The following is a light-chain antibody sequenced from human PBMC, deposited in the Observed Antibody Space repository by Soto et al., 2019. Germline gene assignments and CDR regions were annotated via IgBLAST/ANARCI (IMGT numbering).Light chain of an antibody. CDR3: ATWEDSLDGYV. V-gene: IGLV1-44*01. J-gene: IGLJ1*01. CDR1: SSNIGSNT. Sequence: QSVLPQPPSASGTPGQRVTISCSGSSSNIGSNTVNWYQQLPGTAPKLLIYSHNQRPSGVPDRFSVSKSGTSASLAISGLQSEDEADYYCATWEDSLDGYVFGTGTKVTVL. CDR2: SHN.